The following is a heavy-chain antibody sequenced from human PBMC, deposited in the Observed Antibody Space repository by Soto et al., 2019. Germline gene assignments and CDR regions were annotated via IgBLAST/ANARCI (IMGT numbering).Heavy chain of an antibody. V-gene: IGHV3-73*01. J-gene: IGHJ4*02. Sequence: GSLSLCCAASEFTFSGSAMYWVRQASGKGLEWVGRIRSKANNYATAYAASVKGRITISRDDSKNTAYLKMNSLKTEDTAVYYCSRIYYRGECSLRGTNYWGQGT. CDR3: SRIYYRGECSLRGTNY. D-gene: IGHD2-21*01. CDR2: IRSKANNYAT. CDR1: EFTFSGSA.